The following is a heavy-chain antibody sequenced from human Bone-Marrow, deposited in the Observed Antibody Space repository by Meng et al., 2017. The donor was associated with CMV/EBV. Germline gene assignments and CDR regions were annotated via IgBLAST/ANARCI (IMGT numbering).Heavy chain of an antibody. V-gene: IGHV1-46*01. CDR3: ARRGNWYNQGWFDP. J-gene: IGHJ5*02. CDR1: GYTFTSYD. D-gene: IGHD1/OR15-1a*01. Sequence: ASVKVSCKASGYTFTSYDIHWLRQAPGQGLEWMGIIIPSGGSTSYARKFQGRVTMTRDTSTSTVYMELSSLRSEDTAVYYCARRGNWYNQGWFDPWGQGTLVTVSS. CDR2: IIPSGGST.